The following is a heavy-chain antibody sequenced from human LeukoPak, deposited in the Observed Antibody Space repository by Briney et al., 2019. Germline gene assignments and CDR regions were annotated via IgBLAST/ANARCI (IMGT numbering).Heavy chain of an antibody. V-gene: IGHV3-9*01. CDR2: ISWNSGSI. D-gene: IGHD5-18*01. J-gene: IGHJ4*02. CDR3: AKGSHTASPSDY. CDR1: GFTFSSYA. Sequence: GGSLRLSCAASGFTFSSYAMSWVRQAPGKGLEWVSGISWNSGSIGYADSVKGRFTISRDNAKNSLYLQMNSLRAEDTALYYCAKGSHTASPSDYWGQGTLVTVSS.